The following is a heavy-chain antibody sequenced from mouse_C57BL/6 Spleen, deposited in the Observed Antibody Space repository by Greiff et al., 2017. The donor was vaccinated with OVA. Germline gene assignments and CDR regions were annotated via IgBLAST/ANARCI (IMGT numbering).Heavy chain of an antibody. J-gene: IGHJ2*01. Sequence: EVKLMESGGGLVQPKGSLKLSCAASGFSFNTYAMNWVRQAPGKGLEWVARIRSKSNNYATYYADSVKDRFTISRDDSESILYLQMNNLKTEDTAMYYCVCGKPYFDYWGQGTTLTVSS. V-gene: IGHV10-1*01. CDR1: GFSFNTYA. CDR2: IRSKSNNYAT. CDR3: VCGKPYFDY.